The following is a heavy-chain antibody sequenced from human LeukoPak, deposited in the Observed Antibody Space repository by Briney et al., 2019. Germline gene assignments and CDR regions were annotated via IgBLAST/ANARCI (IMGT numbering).Heavy chain of an antibody. V-gene: IGHV1-3*01. CDR1: GYTFTSYA. Sequence: ASVKLSCKASGYTFTSYAMHWVRQAPGQRLEWVGWINAGNGNTKYSQEFQGRVTITRDTSANTAYMELSSLRSEDRAVYYCARSKDRITMIVVVTPSDYWGQGTLVTVSS. J-gene: IGHJ4*02. CDR2: INAGNGNT. CDR3: ARSKDRITMIVVVTPSDY. D-gene: IGHD3-22*01.